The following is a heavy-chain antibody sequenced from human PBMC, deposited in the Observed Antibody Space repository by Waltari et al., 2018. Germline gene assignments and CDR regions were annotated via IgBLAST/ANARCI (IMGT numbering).Heavy chain of an antibody. CDR2: IYSGGST. V-gene: IGHV3-66*03. CDR3: ARDDPGIAEDKGMFGYYGMDV. D-gene: IGHD6-13*01. Sequence: EVQLVESGGGLIQPGGSLRLSCAASGFTVSSNYMSWVRQAPGKGLEWVSVIYSGGSTYYADSVKGRFTISRDNSKNTLYLQMNSLRAEDTAVYYCARDDPGIAEDKGMFGYYGMDVWGQGTTVTVSS. J-gene: IGHJ6*02. CDR1: GFTVSSNY.